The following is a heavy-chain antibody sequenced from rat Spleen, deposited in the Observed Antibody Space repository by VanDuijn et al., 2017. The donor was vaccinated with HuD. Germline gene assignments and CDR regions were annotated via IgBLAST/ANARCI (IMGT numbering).Heavy chain of an antibody. J-gene: IGHJ2*01. CDR2: INYDGRST. D-gene: IGHD4-3*01. Sequence: EVQLVESDGGLVQPGRSLKLSCAASGFTFSDYYMAWVRQAPTKGLEWVATINYDGRSTYYPDSVKGRFTISRDNAKSSLYLQMNSLKSEDTATYYCARHNSGYRDFDYWGQGVMVTVSS. CDR1: GFTFSDYY. V-gene: IGHV5-29*01. CDR3: ARHNSGYRDFDY.